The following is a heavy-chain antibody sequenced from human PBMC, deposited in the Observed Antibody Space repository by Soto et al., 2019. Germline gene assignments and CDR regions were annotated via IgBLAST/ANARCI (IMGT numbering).Heavy chain of an antibody. J-gene: IGHJ4*02. V-gene: IGHV1-2*02. Sequence: ASVKVSCKASGYTFTGYYMRWVRQAPGQGLEWMGWINPNSGGTNYAQKFQGRVTMTRDTSISTAYMELSRLRSDDTAVYYCALAAAPLLELFNYWGQGTLVTVSS. CDR3: ALAAAPLLELFNY. D-gene: IGHD6-13*01. CDR2: INPNSGGT. CDR1: GYTFTGYY.